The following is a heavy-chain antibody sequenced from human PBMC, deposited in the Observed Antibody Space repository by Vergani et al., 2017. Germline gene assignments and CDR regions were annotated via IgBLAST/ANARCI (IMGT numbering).Heavy chain of an antibody. CDR3: ARVGFYDSSGYYWYDY. D-gene: IGHD3-22*01. V-gene: IGHV4-61*01. Sequence: QVQLQESGPGLVKPSETLSLTCTVSGGSVSSGSYYWSWIRQPPGKGLEWIGYIYYSGSTNYNPSLKSRVTISVDTSKNQFSLKLSSVTAADTAVYYWARVGFYDSSGYYWYDYWGQGTLVTVSS. J-gene: IGHJ4*02. CDR2: IYYSGST. CDR1: GGSVSSGSYY.